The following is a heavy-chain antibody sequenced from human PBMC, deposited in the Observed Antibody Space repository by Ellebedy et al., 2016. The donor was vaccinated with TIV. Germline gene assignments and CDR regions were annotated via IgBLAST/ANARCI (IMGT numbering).Heavy chain of an antibody. CDR3: ARENMTSTGSPLDY. CDR2: ISYDGSHR. V-gene: IGHV3-30-3*01. CDR1: GFTFTRHA. D-gene: IGHD1-1*01. Sequence: GESLKISCAASGFTFTRHAMNWVRQAPGKGLEWVAIISYDGSHRYYADSVKGRFTISRDISKNTLYLQMNSLRAEDTAVYYCARENMTSTGSPLDYWGQGTLVTVSS. J-gene: IGHJ4*02.